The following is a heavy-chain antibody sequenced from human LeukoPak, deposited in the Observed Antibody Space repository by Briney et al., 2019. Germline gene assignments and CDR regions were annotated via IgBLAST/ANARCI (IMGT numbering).Heavy chain of an antibody. V-gene: IGHV3-23*01. CDR2: ISGSGGSK. J-gene: IGHJ4*02. D-gene: IGHD3-22*01. Sequence: GASLRLPCAASGFTFSSYDMSWVRQAPGKGLEWVSVISGSGGSKYYADSVKRGFTISRDNSKNTLYLQMNSLRAEDTAVYYCAKGLEKVVVASYLDYWGQGTLVTVSS. CDR3: AKGLEKVVVASYLDY. CDR1: GFTFSSYD.